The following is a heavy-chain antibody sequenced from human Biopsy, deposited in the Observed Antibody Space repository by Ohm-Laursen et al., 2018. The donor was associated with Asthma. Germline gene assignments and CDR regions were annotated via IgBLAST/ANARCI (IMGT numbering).Heavy chain of an antibody. CDR2: IYSGGTS. CDR1: GFAVRRDY. Sequence: CLRLSCAASGFAVRRDYMFWVRQAPGKGLAWVSVIYSGGTSHTADSVRGRFTISRDYSKNTLYLQMHNLRAEDTAVYYCARGDSSNWSHYYFGYWGQGTLVTVSS. V-gene: IGHV3-53*01. CDR3: ARGDSSNWSHYYFGY. J-gene: IGHJ4*02. D-gene: IGHD3-22*01.